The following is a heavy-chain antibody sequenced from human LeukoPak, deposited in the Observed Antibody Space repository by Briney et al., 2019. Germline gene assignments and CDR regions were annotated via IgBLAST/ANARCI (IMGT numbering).Heavy chain of an antibody. CDR3: ARRTRDDAFDI. CDR1: GFTFSSCA. V-gene: IGHV3-23*01. Sequence: GGSLRLSCAASGFTFSSCAMSWVRQAPGKGLEWVSGISGSGTSTYYADSVKGRFTISRDNSKNTLYLQMNSLRAEDTAVYYCARRTRDDAFDIWGQGTMVTVSS. J-gene: IGHJ3*02. D-gene: IGHD2-8*01. CDR2: ISGSGTST.